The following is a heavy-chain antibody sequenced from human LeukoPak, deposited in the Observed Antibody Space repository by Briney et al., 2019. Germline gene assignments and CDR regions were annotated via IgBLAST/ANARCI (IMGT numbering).Heavy chain of an antibody. CDR2: IYSGGST. CDR1: GFTVSSNY. J-gene: IGHJ5*02. D-gene: IGHD3-9*01. V-gene: IGHV3-53*05. CDR3: AKDLLTGYFNWFDP. Sequence: PGGFLRLSCAASGFTVSSNYMSWVRQAPGKGLEWVSVIYSGGSTYYADSVKGRFTISRDNAKNSLYLQMNSLRAEDTAVYYCAKDLLTGYFNWFDPWGQGTLVTVSS.